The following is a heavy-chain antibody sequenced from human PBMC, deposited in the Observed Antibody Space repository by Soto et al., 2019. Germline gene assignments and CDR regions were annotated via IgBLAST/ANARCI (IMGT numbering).Heavy chain of an antibody. Sequence: GASVKVSCKASGYTFTSYGISWVRQAPGQGLEWMGWISAYNGNTNYAQKLQGRVTMTTDTSTSTAYMELRSLRSDDTAVYYCARVRAGGDYGPDHDAFDIWGRGTMVTVSS. CDR2: ISAYNGNT. CDR3: ARVRAGGDYGPDHDAFDI. D-gene: IGHD4-17*01. CDR1: GYTFTSYG. V-gene: IGHV1-18*01. J-gene: IGHJ3*02.